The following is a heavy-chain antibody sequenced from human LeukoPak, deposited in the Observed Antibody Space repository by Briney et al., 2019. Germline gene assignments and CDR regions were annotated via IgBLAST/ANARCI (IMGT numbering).Heavy chain of an antibody. D-gene: IGHD4-17*01. J-gene: IGHJ5*02. Sequence: ASVKVSCKASGYTFTSYYMHWVRQAPGQGLEWMGIINPSGGSTSYAQKFQGRVTMARDTSTSTVYMEQSSLRSEDTAVYYCARDLGDYGFDPWGQGTLVTVSS. CDR3: ARDLGDYGFDP. CDR2: INPSGGST. CDR1: GYTFTSYY. V-gene: IGHV1-46*01.